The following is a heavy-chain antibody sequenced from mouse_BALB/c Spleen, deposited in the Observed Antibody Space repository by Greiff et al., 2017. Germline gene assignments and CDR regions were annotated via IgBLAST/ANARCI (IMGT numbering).Heavy chain of an antibody. Sequence: QVQLQQSGAELAKPGASVKMSCKASGYTFTSYWMHWVKQRPGQGLEWIGYINPSTGYTEYNQKFKDKATLTADKSSSTAYMQLSSLTSEDSAVYYCARGDLLGRAMDYWGQGTSVTVSS. D-gene: IGHD4-1*01. V-gene: IGHV1-7*01. CDR3: ARGDLLGRAMDY. CDR1: GYTFTSYW. J-gene: IGHJ4*01. CDR2: INPSTGYT.